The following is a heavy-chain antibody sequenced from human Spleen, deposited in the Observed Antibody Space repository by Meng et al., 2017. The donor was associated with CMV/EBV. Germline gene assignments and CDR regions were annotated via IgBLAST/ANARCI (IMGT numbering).Heavy chain of an antibody. V-gene: IGHV4-34*02. CDR3: VRVDAATPTY. D-gene: IGHD5-18*01. CDR2: INHSGTS. Sequence: VQLQQGGAGLLKPSETLSLSWAVYGEAFIGYEGSVIRQSPGKELEWIXKINHSGTSNYNPSLKSRASLSVDTSKNQFSLKLSSVTAADTAVYYCVRVDAATPTYWDQGTLVTVSS. CDR1: GEAFIGYE. J-gene: IGHJ4*02.